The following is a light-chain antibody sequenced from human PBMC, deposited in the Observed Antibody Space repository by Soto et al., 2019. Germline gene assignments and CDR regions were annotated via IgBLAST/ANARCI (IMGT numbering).Light chain of an antibody. CDR1: SSDVGAYNY. V-gene: IGLV2-14*01. Sequence: QSALTQPASVSGSPGQSITISCTGTSSDVGAYNYVSWFQQHPGKAPTLIMSEVSNRPSGVSNRFSGSKSGNAASLTISGLQAEDEADYFCFSFTTDWTHVFGTGTKLTVL. CDR2: EVS. J-gene: IGLJ1*01. CDR3: FSFTTDWTHV.